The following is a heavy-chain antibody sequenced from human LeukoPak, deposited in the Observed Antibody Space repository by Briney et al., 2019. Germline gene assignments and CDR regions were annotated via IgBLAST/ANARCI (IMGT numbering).Heavy chain of an antibody. D-gene: IGHD1-26*01. V-gene: IGHV1-46*01. Sequence: ASVKVSCKASGYTFTSYYMHWVRQAPGQGLEWMGIINPSGGSTNYAQKFQGRVTMTRDTSTSTVYMELNSLGAEDTAVYYCAEWGPTELSYYFDYWGQGTLVTVSS. J-gene: IGHJ4*02. CDR1: GYTFTSYY. CDR2: INPSGGST. CDR3: AEWGPTELSYYFDY.